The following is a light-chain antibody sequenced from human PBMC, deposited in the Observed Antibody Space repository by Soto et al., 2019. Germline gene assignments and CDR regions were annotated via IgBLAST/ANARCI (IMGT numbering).Light chain of an antibody. Sequence: QSALTQPRSVSGSPGQSVTISCTGTSSDVGGYNYVSWYQQHPGKAPKVMIYDVTKRPSGVPDRFSGSKSGNTASLTISGLQAEDEADYYCASLTTTNFVFGSGTKVTVL. CDR2: DVT. J-gene: IGLJ1*01. CDR1: SSDVGGYNY. CDR3: ASLTTTNFV. V-gene: IGLV2-11*01.